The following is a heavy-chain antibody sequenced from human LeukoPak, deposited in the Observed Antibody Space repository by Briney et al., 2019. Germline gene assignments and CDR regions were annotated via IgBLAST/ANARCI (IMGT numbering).Heavy chain of an antibody. Sequence: GRSLRLSCAASGFTFSRHWMSWVRQAPGKGLEWVANIKQDGSEKYYVDSVKGRFTISRDNAKNSLYLQMNSLRAEDTTVYYCARGNFSAYDIWGQGTMVTVSS. CDR3: ARGNFSAYDI. V-gene: IGHV3-7*05. CDR2: IKQDGSEK. D-gene: IGHD2/OR15-2a*01. CDR1: GFTFSRHW. J-gene: IGHJ3*02.